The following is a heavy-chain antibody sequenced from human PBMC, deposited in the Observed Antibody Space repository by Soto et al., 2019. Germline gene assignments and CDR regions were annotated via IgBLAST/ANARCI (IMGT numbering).Heavy chain of an antibody. CDR1: EFTFDDYA. CDR3: TRGLRGGSYFDY. V-gene: IGHV3-49*04. J-gene: IGHJ4*02. CDR2: IRSKAHGGTT. Sequence: GGSLRLSCTASEFTFDDYAMLWVRQAPGKVLEWVSFIRSKAHGGTTEYAASVKGRFTISRDDSKSIAFLQMNSLQTEDTAMYYCTRGLRGGSYFDYWGQGTLVTVSS. D-gene: IGHD3-16*01.